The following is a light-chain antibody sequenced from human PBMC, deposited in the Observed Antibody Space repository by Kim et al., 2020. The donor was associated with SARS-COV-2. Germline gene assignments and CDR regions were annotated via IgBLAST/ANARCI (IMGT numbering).Light chain of an antibody. J-gene: IGLJ1*01. V-gene: IGLV2-23*02. Sequence: GKPITISFTGASSDVGGYNLVAWYQQQPGKVPKLIIYEVSERPSGVSNRFSGSKSGNTASLTISGLQTEDEADYYCCSYAGRSIYVFGSGTKVTVL. CDR3: CSYAGRSIYV. CDR1: SSDVGGYNL. CDR2: EVS.